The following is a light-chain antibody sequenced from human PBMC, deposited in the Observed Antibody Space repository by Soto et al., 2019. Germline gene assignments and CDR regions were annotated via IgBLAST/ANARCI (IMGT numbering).Light chain of an antibody. CDR1: QSISRW. CDR2: DAS. V-gene: IGKV1-5*01. Sequence: DIHLTQSPSTLSASVGDRVTITCRASQSISRWLAWWQQKPGKAPKVLIYDASSLESGVPSRFSGSGSGTDFTLTISGLHPEDFATYYCQQSYGTSRTFGQGTRLEVK. J-gene: IGKJ2*01. CDR3: QQSYGTSRT.